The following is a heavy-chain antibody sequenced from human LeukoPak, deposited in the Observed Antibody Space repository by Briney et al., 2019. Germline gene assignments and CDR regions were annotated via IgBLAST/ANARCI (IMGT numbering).Heavy chain of an antibody. Sequence: ASVKVSCKASGYTFTGYYMHWVRQAPGQGLEWMGWINPNSGGTNYAQKFQGRVTMTRDTSISTAYMELSRLRSDDTAVYYCARDWYYDFWSGLNPNYYYYYMDVWGKGTTVTVSS. CDR2: INPNSGGT. J-gene: IGHJ6*03. CDR1: GYTFTGYY. D-gene: IGHD3-3*01. CDR3: ARDWYYDFWSGLNPNYYYYYMDV. V-gene: IGHV1-2*02.